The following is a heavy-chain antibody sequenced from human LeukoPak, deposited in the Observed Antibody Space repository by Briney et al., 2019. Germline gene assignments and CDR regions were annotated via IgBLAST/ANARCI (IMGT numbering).Heavy chain of an antibody. D-gene: IGHD3-16*01. CDR3: ARPATVMGDDYYYMDV. Sequence: SETLSLTCAVYGGSFSGYYWSWIRQPPGKGLEWIGEINHSGSTNYNPSLKSRVTISVGTSKNQFSLKLSSVTAADTAVYYCARPATVMGDDYYYMDVWGKGTTVTISS. J-gene: IGHJ6*03. V-gene: IGHV4-34*01. CDR2: INHSGST. CDR1: GGSFSGYY.